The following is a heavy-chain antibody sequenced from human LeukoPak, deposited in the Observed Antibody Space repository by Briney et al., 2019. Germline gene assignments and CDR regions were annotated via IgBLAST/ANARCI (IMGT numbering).Heavy chain of an antibody. CDR2: INPNSGGT. J-gene: IGHJ5*02. CDR3: ARDPSGSYIYWFDP. V-gene: IGHV1-2*06. CDR1: GYTFTGYY. Sequence: GASVKVSCKASGYTFTGYYMHWVRQAPGQGLEWMGRINPNSGGTNYAQKFQGRVTMTRDTSISTAYMELSRLRSDDTAVYYCARDPSGSYIYWFDPWGQGTLVTVSS. D-gene: IGHD1-26*01.